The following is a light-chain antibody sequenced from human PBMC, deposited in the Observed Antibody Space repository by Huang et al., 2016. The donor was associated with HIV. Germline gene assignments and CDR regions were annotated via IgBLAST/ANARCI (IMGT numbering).Light chain of an antibody. Sequence: EIVLTQSPATLSLSPGDRATLSCRASQSVGVYLAWYQQKPGQAPRFLIFEASNRATGIPDRFSGSGSGTDFTLTIDSLQPDDFAIYYCQQRTKWPPVLTFGGGTRVEIK. V-gene: IGKV3-11*01. CDR1: QSVGVY. CDR3: QQRTKWPPVLT. J-gene: IGKJ4*01. CDR2: EAS.